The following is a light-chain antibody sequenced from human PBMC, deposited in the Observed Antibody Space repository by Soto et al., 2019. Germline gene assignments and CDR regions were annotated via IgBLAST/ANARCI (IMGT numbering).Light chain of an antibody. CDR1: QGVSSY. Sequence: AIRMTLSPSSFSASTGDRGTITCRASQGVSSYLAWYQQKPGKAPKLLIYAASTLQSGVPSRFSGSGSGTDFTLTISSLQPEDFATYYCQQFNEFPITFGQGTRLEIK. CDR2: AAS. CDR3: QQFNEFPIT. J-gene: IGKJ5*01. V-gene: IGKV1-8*01.